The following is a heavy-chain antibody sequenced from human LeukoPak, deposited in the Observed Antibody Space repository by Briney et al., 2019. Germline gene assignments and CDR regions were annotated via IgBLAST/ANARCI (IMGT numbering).Heavy chain of an antibody. J-gene: IGHJ4*02. CDR3: AKDSSGWLDY. CDR1: GFTFSSYA. V-gene: IGHV3-23*01. Sequence: GGSLRLSCAASGFTFSSYAMSWVRQAPGKGLEWVSAISGGGASTYYADSVKGRFTISRDNSKNTLYVQMNSLRAEDTAVYYCAKDSSGWLDYWGQGTLVTVSS. D-gene: IGHD6-19*01. CDR2: ISGGGAST.